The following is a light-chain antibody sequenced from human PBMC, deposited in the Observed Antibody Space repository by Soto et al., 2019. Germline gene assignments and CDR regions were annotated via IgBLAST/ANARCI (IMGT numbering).Light chain of an antibody. Sequence: QSALTHPRSVSGSPGQSVTISCTGTSSDVGAYNYVSWYQQHPGKAPKFMIYDVSKRPSGVPDRFSGSKSGNTASLSISGLQAEDEADYYCRSYAGTYSYVFGTGTRSPS. V-gene: IGLV2-11*01. CDR1: SSDVGAYNY. CDR3: RSYAGTYSYV. CDR2: DVS. J-gene: IGLJ1*01.